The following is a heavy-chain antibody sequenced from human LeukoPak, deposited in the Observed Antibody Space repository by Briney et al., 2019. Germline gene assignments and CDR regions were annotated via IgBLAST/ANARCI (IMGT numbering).Heavy chain of an antibody. D-gene: IGHD3-10*01. CDR2: INPSGGST. CDR1: GYTFTSYY. CDR3: AREDFYGSGNYSPYFDY. J-gene: IGHJ4*02. Sequence: ASVKVSCKASGYTFTSYYMHWVRQAPGQGLEWMGIINPSGGSTSYAQKFQGRVTMTRDTSTSTVYMELSRLRSDDTAVYYCAREDFYGSGNYSPYFDYWGQGTLVTVSS. V-gene: IGHV1-46*01.